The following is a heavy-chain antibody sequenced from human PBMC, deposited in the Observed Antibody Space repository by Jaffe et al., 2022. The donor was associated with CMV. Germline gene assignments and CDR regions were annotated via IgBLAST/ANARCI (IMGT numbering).Heavy chain of an antibody. J-gene: IGHJ4*02. V-gene: IGHV4-34*01. CDR1: GGSFSGYY. CDR3: ARGRHMITFGGVIDYFDY. Sequence: QVQLQQWGAGLLKPSETLSLTCAVYGGSFSGYYWSWIRQPPGKGLEWIGEINHSGSTNYNPSLKSRVTISVDTSKNQFSLKLSSVTAADTAVYYCARGRHMITFGGVIDYFDYWGQGTLVTVSS. CDR2: INHSGST. D-gene: IGHD3-16*02.